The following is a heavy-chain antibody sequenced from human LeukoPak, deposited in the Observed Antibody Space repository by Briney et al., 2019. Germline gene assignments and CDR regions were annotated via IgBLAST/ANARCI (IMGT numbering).Heavy chain of an antibody. D-gene: IGHD3-22*01. V-gene: IGHV3-23*01. Sequence: GGSLRLSCAASGFTFSSYAMSWVRPAPGKGLEWVSGISGSGGSTYYADSVKGRFTISRDNSKNTLYLQMNSLRAEDTAVYYCAKIPPWGYDSSGHPLYYFDYWGQGTLVTVSS. CDR3: AKIPPWGYDSSGHPLYYFDY. J-gene: IGHJ4*02. CDR2: ISGSGGST. CDR1: GFTFSSYA.